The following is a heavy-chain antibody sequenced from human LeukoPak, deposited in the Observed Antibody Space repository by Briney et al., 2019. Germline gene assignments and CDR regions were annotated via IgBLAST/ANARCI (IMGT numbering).Heavy chain of an antibody. Sequence: SVKVSCKASGGTFSSYAISWVRQAPGQGLEWMGGIIPIFGTANYAQKFQGRVTITADESTSTAYMELSSLRSEDTAVYYCARGRPDYDYVWGSYRYMEPKFDYWGQGTLVTVSS. CDR2: IIPIFGTA. J-gene: IGHJ4*02. CDR3: ARGRPDYDYVWGSYRYMEPKFDY. CDR1: GGTFSSYA. D-gene: IGHD3-16*02. V-gene: IGHV1-69*13.